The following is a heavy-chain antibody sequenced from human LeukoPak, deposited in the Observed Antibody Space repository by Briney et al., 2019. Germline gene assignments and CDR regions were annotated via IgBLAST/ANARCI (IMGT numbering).Heavy chain of an antibody. CDR2: ISAYNGNT. J-gene: IGHJ1*01. Sequence: ASVKVSCKASGYTFASYGISWVRQAPAQGLEWMGWISAYNGNTNYAQKLQGRVTMTTDTSTSTAYMELRSLRSDDTAVYYCARGAEYYYDSSGDAEYFQHWGQGTLVTVSS. CDR1: GYTFASYG. D-gene: IGHD3-22*01. V-gene: IGHV1-18*01. CDR3: ARGAEYYYDSSGDAEYFQH.